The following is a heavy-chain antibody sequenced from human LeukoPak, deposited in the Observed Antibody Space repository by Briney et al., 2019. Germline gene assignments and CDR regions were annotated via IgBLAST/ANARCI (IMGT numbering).Heavy chain of an antibody. V-gene: IGHV3-7*01. CDR3: ARDIEAAGLFLDY. Sequence: PGGSLRLSCAASGFTVSSNYMSWVRQAPGKGLEWVANIKQDGSEKYYVDSVKGRFTISRDNAKNSLYLQMNSLRAEDTAVYYCARDIEAAGLFLDYWGQGTLVTVSS. CDR1: GFTVSSNY. CDR2: IKQDGSEK. D-gene: IGHD6-13*01. J-gene: IGHJ4*02.